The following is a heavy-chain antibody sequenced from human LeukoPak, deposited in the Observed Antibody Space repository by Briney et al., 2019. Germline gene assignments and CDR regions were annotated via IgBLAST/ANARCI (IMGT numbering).Heavy chain of an antibody. D-gene: IGHD1-26*01. CDR3: ARGIVGATKTHYFDY. CDR2: ISAYNGNT. CDR1: GYTFTSYG. Sequence: ASVKVSCKASGYTFTSYGISWVRQAPGQGLEWMGWISAYNGNTNYAQKLQGRVTMTTDTSTSTAYMELRSLRSDDTAVYYCARGIVGATKTHYFDYWGKGTLVTVSS. V-gene: IGHV1-18*01. J-gene: IGHJ4*02.